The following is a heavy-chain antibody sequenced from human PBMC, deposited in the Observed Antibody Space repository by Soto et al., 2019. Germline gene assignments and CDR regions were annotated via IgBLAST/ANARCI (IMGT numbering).Heavy chain of an antibody. CDR3: ARHRPWAGTPHAGSYLHPPPFDY. CDR1: GGSISSSSYY. J-gene: IGHJ4*02. D-gene: IGHD1-26*01. CDR2: IYYSGST. Sequence: QLQLQESGPGLVKPSETLSLTCTVSGGSISSSSYYWGWIRQPPGKGLEWIGSIYYSGSTYYNPSLKSRVTISVDTSKNQFSLKLSSVTAADTAVYYCARHRPWAGTPHAGSYLHPPPFDYWGQGTLVTVSS. V-gene: IGHV4-39*01.